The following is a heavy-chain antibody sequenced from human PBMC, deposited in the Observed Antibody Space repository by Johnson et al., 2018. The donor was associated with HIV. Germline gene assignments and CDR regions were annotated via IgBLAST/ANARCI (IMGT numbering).Heavy chain of an antibody. D-gene: IGHD1-26*01. CDR3: AKSWHSGSLYDGFDI. CDR2: IRYDGSNK. J-gene: IGHJ3*02. CDR1: GFTFSSYG. Sequence: QVQLVESGGGVVQPGGSLRLSCAASGFTFSSYGMHWVRQAPGKGLEWVAFIRYDGSNKYYADSVRGRFTISRDNSKNTLYLQMNSLRAEDTAVYYCAKSWHSGSLYDGFDIWGQGTMVTVSS. V-gene: IGHV3-30*02.